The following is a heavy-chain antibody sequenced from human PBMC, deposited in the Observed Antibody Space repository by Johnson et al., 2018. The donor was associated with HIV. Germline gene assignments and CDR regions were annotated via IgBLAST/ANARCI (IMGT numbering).Heavy chain of an antibody. Sequence: QVQLVESGGGVVQPGRSLRLSCAASGFTFSSYAMHWVRQAPGKGLEWVAVISYGGNKQYYVDSVEGRFTISRDNTRHLLFLQMNTLRAEDTAVYYCARSRYDSSGYGIWGQGTMVTVSS. J-gene: IGHJ3*02. CDR2: ISYGGNKQ. CDR1: GFTFSSYA. D-gene: IGHD3-22*01. V-gene: IGHV3-30-3*01. CDR3: ARSRYDSSGYGI.